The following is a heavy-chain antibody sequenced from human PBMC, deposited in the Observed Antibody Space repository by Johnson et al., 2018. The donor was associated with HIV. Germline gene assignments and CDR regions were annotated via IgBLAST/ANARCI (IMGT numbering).Heavy chain of an antibody. CDR1: GFTFSSYD. Sequence: EVQLVESGGGLVQPGRSLRLSCAASGFTFSSYDMHWVRQATGKGLEWVSAIGTAGDTLYSGSVKGRFTISRDNSKNTLYLQMNSLRAEDTAVYYCARDRVVELGANSDAFDIWGQGTMVTVSS. J-gene: IGHJ3*02. CDR3: ARDRVVELGANSDAFDI. V-gene: IGHV3-13*01. D-gene: IGHD2-15*01. CDR2: IGTAGDT.